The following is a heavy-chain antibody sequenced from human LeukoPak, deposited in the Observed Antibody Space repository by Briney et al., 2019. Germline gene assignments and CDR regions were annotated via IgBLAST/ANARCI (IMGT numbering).Heavy chain of an antibody. CDR2: IFPSGGEI. Sequence: GGSLRLSCAASGFTFSTFAMIWVRQPPGKGRDGVSSIFPSGGEIHYPDSLRGRFTISRDNSKPTLSLQMNSLRAEDTAIYYCATYRQVLLPFESWGQGTLVTVSS. CDR3: ATYRQVLLPFES. CDR1: GFTFSTFA. J-gene: IGHJ4*02. D-gene: IGHD2-8*02. V-gene: IGHV3-23*01.